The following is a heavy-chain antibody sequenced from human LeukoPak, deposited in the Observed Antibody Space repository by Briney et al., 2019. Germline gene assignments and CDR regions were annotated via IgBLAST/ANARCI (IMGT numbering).Heavy chain of an antibody. D-gene: IGHD4-23*01. V-gene: IGHV3-48*03. CDR2: ISSSGSTI. CDR3: ARGGSYGGYHSY. J-gene: IGHJ4*02. Sequence: GGSLRLSCAASGFTFSSYETNWVRQAPGKGLEWVSYISSSGSTIYYADSVKGRFTISRDNAKNSLYLQMNSLRAEDTALYYCARGGSYGGYHSYWGQGTLVTVSS. CDR1: GFTFSSYE.